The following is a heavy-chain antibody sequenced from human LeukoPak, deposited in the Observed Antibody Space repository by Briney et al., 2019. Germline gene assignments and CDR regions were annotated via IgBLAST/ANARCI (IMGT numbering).Heavy chain of an antibody. CDR2: IYYSGST. Sequence: SETLSLTCTVSGGSISSGSYYWSWIRQPAGKGLEWIGSIYYSGSTYYNPSLKSRVTISVDTSKNQFSLKLSSVTAADTAVYYCARKPGYSYGYNFDYWGQGTLVTVSS. CDR3: ARKPGYSYGYNFDY. CDR1: GGSISSGSYY. J-gene: IGHJ4*02. V-gene: IGHV4-39*01. D-gene: IGHD5-18*01.